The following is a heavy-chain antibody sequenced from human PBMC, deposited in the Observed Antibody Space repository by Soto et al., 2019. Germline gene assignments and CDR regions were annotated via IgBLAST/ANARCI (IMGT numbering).Heavy chain of an antibody. D-gene: IGHD6-25*01. J-gene: IGHJ6*02. V-gene: IGHV1-46*01. Sequence: ALVKVSCKASGYTFTSYYMHWVRQAPGQGLEWVGIINPSGGSTSYAQKFQGRVTMTRDTSTSTVYMELSSLRSEYTAVYYCARVAALGYGMDVWGQGTTVTVSS. CDR1: GYTFTSYY. CDR3: ARVAALGYGMDV. CDR2: INPSGGST.